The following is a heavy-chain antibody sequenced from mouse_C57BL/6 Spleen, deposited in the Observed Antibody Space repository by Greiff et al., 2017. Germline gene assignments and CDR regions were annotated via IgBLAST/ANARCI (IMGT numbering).Heavy chain of an antibody. CDR2: ISSGGDYI. J-gene: IGHJ3*01. Sequence: EVMLVESGAGLVKPGGSLKLSCAASGFTFSSYAMSWVRQTPEKRLEWVAYISSGGDYIYYADTVKGRFTISRDNARNTLYLQMSSLKSEDTAMYYCTTFYYGNYEVWFAYWGQGTLVTVSA. CDR3: TTFYYGNYEVWFAY. CDR1: GFTFSSYA. D-gene: IGHD2-1*01. V-gene: IGHV5-9-1*02.